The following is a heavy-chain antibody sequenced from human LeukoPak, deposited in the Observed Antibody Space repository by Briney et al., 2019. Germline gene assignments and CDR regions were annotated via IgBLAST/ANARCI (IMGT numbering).Heavy chain of an antibody. D-gene: IGHD6-13*01. Sequence: ASVKVSCKASGYTFTSYGISWVRQAPGRGREWVGWIGAYNGNTNYAQKLQGRVTMTTDTSTSTAYMELRSLRSDDTAVYYCAKYSSSWYGLFDYWGQGTLVTVSS. CDR2: IGAYNGNT. V-gene: IGHV1-18*01. CDR1: GYTFTSYG. J-gene: IGHJ4*02. CDR3: AKYSSSWYGLFDY.